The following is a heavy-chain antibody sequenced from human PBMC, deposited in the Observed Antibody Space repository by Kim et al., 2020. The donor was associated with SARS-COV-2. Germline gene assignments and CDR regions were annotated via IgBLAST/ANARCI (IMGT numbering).Heavy chain of an antibody. CDR2: IYYSGST. CDR1: GGSISSGGYY. V-gene: IGHV4-31*03. Sequence: SETLSLTCTVSGGSISSGGYYWSWIRQHPGKGLEWIGYIYYSGSTYYNPSLKSRVTISVDTSKNQFSLKLSSVTAADTAVYYCARARITMIVVVTHFDYWGQGTLVTVSS. CDR3: ARARITMIVVVTHFDY. D-gene: IGHD3-22*01. J-gene: IGHJ4*02.